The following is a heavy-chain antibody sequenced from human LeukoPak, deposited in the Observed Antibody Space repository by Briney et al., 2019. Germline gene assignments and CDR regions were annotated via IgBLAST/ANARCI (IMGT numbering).Heavy chain of an antibody. V-gene: IGHV3-23*01. CDR2: ISGSGDST. J-gene: IGHJ2*01. D-gene: IGHD3-3*01. CDR3: ARDFWDDFEYFDL. CDR1: GFTFEHYA. Sequence: GGSLRLSCAASGFTFEHYAMHWVRQPPGKGLEWVSAISGSGDSTYYADSVKGRFTISRDNSNNTVYLQMNSLRAEDTAVYYCARDFWDDFEYFDLWGRGTLVTVSS.